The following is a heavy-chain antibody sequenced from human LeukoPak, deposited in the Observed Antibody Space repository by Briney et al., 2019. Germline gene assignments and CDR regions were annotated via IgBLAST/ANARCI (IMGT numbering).Heavy chain of an antibody. V-gene: IGHV3-7*01. J-gene: IGHJ4*02. D-gene: IGHD6-13*01. CDR1: GFTFSSYW. Sequence: GGSLRLSCAASGFTFSSYWMSWVRQAPGKGLEWVANIKRDGSEKYYVDSVKGRFTISRDNAKNSLYLQMNSLRAEDTAVYYCARDLAAGIGYYFDYWGQGTLVTVSS. CDR3: ARDLAAGIGYYFDY. CDR2: IKRDGSEK.